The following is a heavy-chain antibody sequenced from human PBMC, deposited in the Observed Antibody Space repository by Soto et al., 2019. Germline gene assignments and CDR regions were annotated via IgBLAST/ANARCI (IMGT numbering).Heavy chain of an antibody. V-gene: IGHV1-46*01. CDR3: ARDLAAADY. CDR1: GYIFINYY. Sequence: QVHLVQSGAEVKKPGASVKVSCKASGYIFINYYIHWERQAPGQGLEWIGIINPNGGSTNYAQKFRGRVTMSRDTATSTVYLDLISLRSDDTAVYYCARDLAAADYWGEGTLGTVSS. D-gene: IGHD6-13*01. CDR2: INPNGGST. J-gene: IGHJ4*02.